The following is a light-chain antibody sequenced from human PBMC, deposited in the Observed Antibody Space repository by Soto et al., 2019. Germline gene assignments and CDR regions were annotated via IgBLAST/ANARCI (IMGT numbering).Light chain of an antibody. CDR3: QQYNSYPWT. V-gene: IGKV1-5*03. CDR2: KAS. Sequence: DIQMTQSPSTLSASVGDRVTITCRASQSIYTWLAWYQQTAGKVPKLLIYKASSLETGVPSRFSGSGSGTDFALTIHSLKPDDFATYYCQQYNSYPWTFGQGTKVEI. CDR1: QSIYTW. J-gene: IGKJ1*01.